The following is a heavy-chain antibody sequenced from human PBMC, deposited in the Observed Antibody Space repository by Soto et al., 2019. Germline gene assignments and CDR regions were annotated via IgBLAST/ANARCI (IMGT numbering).Heavy chain of an antibody. Sequence: QVQMVQSASEVKEPGASVKVSCKTSGYSFTTHGISWVRQAPGQGLEWMGWVSAYNGDTNYAPGLHDRVTMTTDTSARTADMELRSLTSDDTAVYYCAIDLLTPVTHRDFDYWGQGTLVTVSS. CDR3: AIDLLTPVTHRDFDY. V-gene: IGHV1-18*01. CDR2: VSAYNGDT. D-gene: IGHD4-17*01. J-gene: IGHJ4*02. CDR1: GYSFTTHG.